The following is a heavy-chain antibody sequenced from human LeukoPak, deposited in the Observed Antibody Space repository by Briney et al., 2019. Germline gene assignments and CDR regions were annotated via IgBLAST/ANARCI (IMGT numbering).Heavy chain of an antibody. Sequence: GSLRLSCAASGFTFGNYYMSWIRQAPGKGLEWVSYISTGSSFIYYADSVKGRFTISRDIAKNSLYLQMNSLRAEDTAVYYCARTDYYDKSIDYWGQGTLVTVSS. J-gene: IGHJ4*02. CDR2: ISTGSSFI. V-gene: IGHV3-11*06. D-gene: IGHD3-22*01. CDR1: GFTFGNYY. CDR3: ARTDYYDKSIDY.